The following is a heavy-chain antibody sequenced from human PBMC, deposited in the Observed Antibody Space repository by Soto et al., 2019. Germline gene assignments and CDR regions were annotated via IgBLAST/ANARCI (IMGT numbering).Heavy chain of an antibody. CDR3: ARESKLEPRRFDY. J-gene: IGHJ4*02. CDR1: GGSISSGGYY. V-gene: IGHV4-31*03. CDR2: IYYSGST. Sequence: QVQLQESGPGLVKPSQTLSLTCTVSGGSISSGGYYWSWIRQHPGKGLEWIGYIYYSGSTYYNPSLKSRLTISVDTSKNQFSLKLSSVTAADTAVYYCARESKLEPRRFDYWGQGTLVTVSS. D-gene: IGHD1-1*01.